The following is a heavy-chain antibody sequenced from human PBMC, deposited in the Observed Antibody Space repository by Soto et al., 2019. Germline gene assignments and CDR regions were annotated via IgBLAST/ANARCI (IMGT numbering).Heavy chain of an antibody. Sequence: PGGSLRLSCAASGFTFSSYSVNWVRQAPGKGLEWVSYISSSSSTIYYADSVKGRFTISRDNAKNSLYLQMNSLRDEDTAVYYCARTLGYCSSTSCQVHDYWGQGTLVTVSS. CDR2: ISSSSSTI. V-gene: IGHV3-48*02. CDR3: ARTLGYCSSTSCQVHDY. J-gene: IGHJ4*02. CDR1: GFTFSSYS. D-gene: IGHD2-2*01.